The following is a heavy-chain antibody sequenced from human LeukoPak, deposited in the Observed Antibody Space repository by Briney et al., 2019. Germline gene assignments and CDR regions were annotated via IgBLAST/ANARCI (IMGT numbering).Heavy chain of an antibody. CDR1: GYTFTGYY. D-gene: IGHD6-19*01. V-gene: IGHV1-18*04. Sequence: ASVKVSCKASGYTFTGYYMHWVRQAPGQGLEWMGWISAYNGNTNYAQKLQGRVTMTTDTSTSTAYMELRSLRSDDTAVYYCARRRVAGNWFDPWGQGTLVTVSS. CDR2: ISAYNGNT. J-gene: IGHJ5*02. CDR3: ARRRVAGNWFDP.